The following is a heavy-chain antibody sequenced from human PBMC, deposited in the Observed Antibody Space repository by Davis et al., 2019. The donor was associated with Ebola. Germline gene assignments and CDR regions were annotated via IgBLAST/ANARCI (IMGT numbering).Heavy chain of an antibody. V-gene: IGHV3-23*01. J-gene: IGHJ6*02. Sequence: SVKGRFTISRDNSKNTVYLQMNSLRVEDTAVYYCAKDQGDGGRGYYYYGMDVWGQGTTVTVSS. CDR3: AKDQGDGGRGYYYYGMDV. D-gene: IGHD3-10*01.